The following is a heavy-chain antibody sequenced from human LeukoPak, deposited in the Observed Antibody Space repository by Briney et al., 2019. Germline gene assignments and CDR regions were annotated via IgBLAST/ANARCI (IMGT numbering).Heavy chain of an antibody. CDR2: IYYSGSH. Sequence: PSDTLSLTCTVSGGSISSSSYYWGWIRQPPGKGLEWIGSIYYSGSHYYNPSLQSRVTISVDTSKNQFSLKLSSVTAADTAVYYCARHRYDFWSGYYLAKGFWFDPWGQGTLVTVSS. D-gene: IGHD3-3*01. CDR3: ARHRYDFWSGYYLAKGFWFDP. J-gene: IGHJ5*02. CDR1: GGSISSSSYY. V-gene: IGHV4-39*01.